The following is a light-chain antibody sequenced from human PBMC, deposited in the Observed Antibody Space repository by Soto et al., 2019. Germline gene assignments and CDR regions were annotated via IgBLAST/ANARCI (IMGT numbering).Light chain of an antibody. CDR1: QTVSNK. J-gene: IGKJ1*01. V-gene: IGKV3-20*01. CDR3: QQYGSSGT. CDR2: DTS. Sequence: EIVLTQSPGTLSSSPGERATLSCRASQTVSNKLAWYQHKPGQAPRLLIYDTSNRATGIPDRFSGSGSGTDFTLTISRLEPEDFAVYYCQQYGSSGTFGQGTKVDIK.